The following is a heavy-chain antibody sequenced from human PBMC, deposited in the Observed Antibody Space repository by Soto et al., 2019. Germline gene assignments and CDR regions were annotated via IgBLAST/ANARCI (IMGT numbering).Heavy chain of an antibody. CDR3: ARSNSAGFHDAFDI. CDR2: ISYDGSNK. V-gene: IGHV3-30*03. CDR1: GVTFSGYG. Sequence: GGSLRLSCGASGVTFSGYGGRWVRQAPGKGLEWVAVISYDGSNKYYADSVKGRFTISRDNSKNTLYLQMNSLRAEDTAVYYCARSNSAGFHDAFDIWGQGTMVTVSS. J-gene: IGHJ3*02. D-gene: IGHD7-27*01.